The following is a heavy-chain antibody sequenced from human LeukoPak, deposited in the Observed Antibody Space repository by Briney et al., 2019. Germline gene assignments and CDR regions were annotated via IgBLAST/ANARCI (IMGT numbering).Heavy chain of an antibody. CDR3: ARDSDYYDSSGYYYNAFDI. J-gene: IGHJ3*02. V-gene: IGHV3-48*01. D-gene: IGHD3-22*01. CDR1: GFTLSSYS. CDR2: ISSSSSTI. Sequence: GGSLRLSCAASGFTLSSYSMNWVRQAPGKGLEWVSYISSSSSTIYYADSVKGRFTISRDNAKNSLYLQMNSLRAEDTAVYYCARDSDYYDSSGYYYNAFDIWGQGTMVTVSS.